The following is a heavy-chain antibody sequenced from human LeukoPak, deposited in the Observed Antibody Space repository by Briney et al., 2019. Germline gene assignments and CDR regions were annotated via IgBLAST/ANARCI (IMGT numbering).Heavy chain of an antibody. Sequence: PGGSLRLSCAASGFTFSSYSMNWVRQAPGKGLEWVSSISSSSSYIYYADSVKGRFTISRDNAKNSLYLQMNSLRAEDTAVYYCARSGRAFLSAGKSIDYWGQGTLVTVSS. CDR2: ISSSSSYI. J-gene: IGHJ4*02. CDR3: ARSGRAFLSAGKSIDY. V-gene: IGHV3-21*01. D-gene: IGHD1-14*01. CDR1: GFTFSSYS.